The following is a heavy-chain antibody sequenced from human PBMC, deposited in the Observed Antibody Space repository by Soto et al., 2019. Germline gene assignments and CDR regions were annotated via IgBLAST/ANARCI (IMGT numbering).Heavy chain of an antibody. CDR2: IWYDGSNK. V-gene: IGHV3-33*01. CDR3: ARVLGSSSAGPWAYYFFCGMDV. CDR1: GFTFSSYG. D-gene: IGHD6-6*01. Sequence: QVQLVESGGGVVQPGRSLRLSCAASGFTFSSYGMHWVRQAPGKGLEWVAVIWYDGSNKYYADSVKGRFTISRDNSKNQLYLQMNSLRAEDTAVYYCARVLGSSSAGPWAYYFFCGMDVWGQGTTVTVSS. J-gene: IGHJ6*02.